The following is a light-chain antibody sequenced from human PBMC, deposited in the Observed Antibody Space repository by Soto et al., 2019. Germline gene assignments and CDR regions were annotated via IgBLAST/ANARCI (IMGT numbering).Light chain of an antibody. J-gene: IGLJ2*01. CDR2: DVS. V-gene: IGLV2-14*01. Sequence: QSALTQPASVSGSPGQSITISCTGTSSDGGGYNYVSWYQQHPGKAPILMIYDVSNRPSGVAIRFSGSKSGNTASLTISGLQAEDEADYYCSSYTGSSTLDVVFGGGTKLTVL. CDR3: SSYTGSSTLDVV. CDR1: SSDGGGYNY.